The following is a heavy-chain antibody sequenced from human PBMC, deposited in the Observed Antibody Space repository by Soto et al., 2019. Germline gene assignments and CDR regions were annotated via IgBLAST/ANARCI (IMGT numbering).Heavy chain of an antibody. CDR3: AKDGRYDSSGYYGWFDP. CDR2: ITGSGGST. CDR1: GFTLSTYA. Sequence: GGSLRLSCVASGFTLSTYAMSWVRQAPGKGLEWVSGITGSGGSTYYAESVKGRFTISRDNSKSTVSLHMNSLRAEDTALYYCAKDGRYDSSGYYGWFDPWGQGTLVTVSS. J-gene: IGHJ5*02. D-gene: IGHD3-22*01. V-gene: IGHV3-23*01.